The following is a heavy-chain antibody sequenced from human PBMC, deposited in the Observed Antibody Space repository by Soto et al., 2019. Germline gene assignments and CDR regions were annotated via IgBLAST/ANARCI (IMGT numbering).Heavy chain of an antibody. Sequence: QVQLVESGGGVVQPGRSLRLSCAASGFTFSSYGMHWVRQAPGKGLEWVAVISYDGSNKYYADSVKGRFTISRDNSKNTLYLQMNSLRAEDTAVYYCAKALWSGAMDVWGQGTTVTVSS. CDR3: AKALWSGAMDV. D-gene: IGHD3-3*01. CDR2: ISYDGSNK. V-gene: IGHV3-30*18. J-gene: IGHJ6*02. CDR1: GFTFSSYG.